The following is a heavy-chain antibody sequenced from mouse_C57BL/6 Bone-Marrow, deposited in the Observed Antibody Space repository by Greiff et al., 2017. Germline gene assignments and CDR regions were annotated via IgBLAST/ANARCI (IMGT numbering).Heavy chain of an antibody. J-gene: IGHJ3*01. D-gene: IGHD1-1*01. CDR1: GYTFTEYT. Sequence: QVHVKQSGAELVKPGASVKLSRKASGYTFTEYTIHWVKQRSGQGLEWIGWFYPGSGSIKYNEKFKDKATLTADKSSSTVYMELSRLTSEASAVYFCARHEWDYYGSFSWFAYWGQGTLVTVSA. CDR2: FYPGSGSI. CDR3: ARHEWDYYGSFSWFAY. V-gene: IGHV1-62-2*01.